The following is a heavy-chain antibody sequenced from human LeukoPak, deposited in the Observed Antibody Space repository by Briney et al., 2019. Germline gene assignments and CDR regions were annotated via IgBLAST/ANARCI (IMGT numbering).Heavy chain of an antibody. CDR2: IRYDGSKK. V-gene: IGHV3-30*02. D-gene: IGHD6-19*01. CDR1: GFNFNSYG. Sequence: GGSLRLSCAASGFNFNSYGMHWVRQAPGKGLEWVAFIRYDGSKKYYADSVKGRFTISRDNSKNTLYLQMNSLRAKDTAVYYCARAQIRGAVAGTAFDIWGQGTMVTVSS. CDR3: ARAQIRGAVAGTAFDI. J-gene: IGHJ3*02.